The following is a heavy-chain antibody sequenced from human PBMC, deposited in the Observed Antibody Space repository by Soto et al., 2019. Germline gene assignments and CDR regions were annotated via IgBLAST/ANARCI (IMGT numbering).Heavy chain of an antibody. CDR1: GGTFSSYA. CDR2: IIPIFGTA. J-gene: IGHJ3*02. Sequence: SVKVSCKASGGTFSSYAISWVRQAPGQGLEWMGGIIPIFGTANYAQKFQGRVTITADKSTSTAYMELSSLRSEDTAVYYCARRPFYRSSGDREGAFDIWGQGTMVTV. V-gene: IGHV1-69*06. D-gene: IGHD2-21*01. CDR3: ARRPFYRSSGDREGAFDI.